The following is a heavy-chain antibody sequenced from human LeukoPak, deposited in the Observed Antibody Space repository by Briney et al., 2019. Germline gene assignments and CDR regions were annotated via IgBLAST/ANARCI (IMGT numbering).Heavy chain of an antibody. D-gene: IGHD6-13*01. CDR1: GGSISSYY. CDR2: IYTSGST. V-gene: IGHV4-4*07. CDR3: ARESYEKGSSSWYDS. J-gene: IGHJ4*02. Sequence: SETLSLTCTVSGGSISSYYWSWIRQPAGKGLEWIGRIYTSGSTNYNPSLKSRVTMSVDTSKNQFSLKLSSVTAADTAVYYCARESYEKGSSSWYDSWGQGTLVTVSS.